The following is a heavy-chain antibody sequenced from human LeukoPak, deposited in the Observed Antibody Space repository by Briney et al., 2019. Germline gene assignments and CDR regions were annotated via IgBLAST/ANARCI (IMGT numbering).Heavy chain of an antibody. Sequence: SETLSLTCTVSGGSISSGAYYWSWIRQHPGKGLEWIGYIYHSGSTYYNPPLKSRLTISVEMSKNQLSLKLSSVTAADTAVYYCARARDYYDSSGRRDAFDIWGQGTMVTVSS. CDR3: ARARDYYDSSGRRDAFDI. J-gene: IGHJ3*02. D-gene: IGHD3-22*01. V-gene: IGHV4-31*03. CDR1: GGSISSGAYY. CDR2: IYHSGST.